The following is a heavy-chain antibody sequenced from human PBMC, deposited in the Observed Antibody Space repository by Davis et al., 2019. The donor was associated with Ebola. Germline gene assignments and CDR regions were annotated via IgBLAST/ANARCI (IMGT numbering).Heavy chain of an antibody. J-gene: IGHJ4*02. CDR1: GYTFTSYY. D-gene: IGHD3-3*01. CDR3: ARGTIFGLDIAYFDY. CDR2: INPSGGST. V-gene: IGHV1-46*01. Sequence: AASVKVSCKASGYTFTSYYMHWVRQAPGQGLEWMGIINPSGGSTIYVQKFQGRVTMTRDTSTSTVYLELSSLISEDTAVYYCARGTIFGLDIAYFDYWGQGTLVTVSS.